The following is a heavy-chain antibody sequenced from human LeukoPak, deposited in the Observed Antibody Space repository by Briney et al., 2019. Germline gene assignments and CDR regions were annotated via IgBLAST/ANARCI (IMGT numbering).Heavy chain of an antibody. V-gene: IGHV1-46*01. CDR2: IYPRDGST. Sequence: ASVNVSCKASGYTFTNNYIHWVRQAPGQGLEWMGMIYPRDGSTSYAQKFQGRVTVTRETSTSTVHMELSGLRPEDTAVYYCARDPEGFDYWGQGTLVTVSS. CDR1: GYTFTNNY. J-gene: IGHJ4*02. CDR3: ARDPEGFDY.